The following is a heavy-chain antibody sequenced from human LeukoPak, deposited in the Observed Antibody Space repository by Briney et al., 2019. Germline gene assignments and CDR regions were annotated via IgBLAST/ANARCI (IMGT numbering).Heavy chain of an antibody. CDR2: INPNSGGT. J-gene: IGHJ5*02. V-gene: IGHV1-2*02. CDR1: GYTFTGYY. D-gene: IGHD2-15*01. Sequence: ASVTVSCKASGYTFTGYYMHWVRQAPGRGLEWMGWINPNSGGTNYAQKFQGRVTMTRDTSISTAYMELSRLRSDDTAVYYCASAILGVAARGKWFDPWGQGTLVTVSS. CDR3: ASAILGVAARGKWFDP.